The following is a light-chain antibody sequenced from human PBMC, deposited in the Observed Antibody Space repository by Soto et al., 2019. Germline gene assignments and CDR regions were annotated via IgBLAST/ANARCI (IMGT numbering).Light chain of an antibody. CDR2: AAS. CDR3: QRHNSAPPVT. V-gene: IGKV1-27*01. CDR1: QDINNY. Sequence: DIQMTQSPSSLSASVGDRVTISCRASQDINNYLAWYQQKPGKAPKLLIYAASTLQSGVPSRFSGCGSGTAFTLTISSLQPEDVATYYCQRHNSAPPVTFGPGTKVD. J-gene: IGKJ3*01.